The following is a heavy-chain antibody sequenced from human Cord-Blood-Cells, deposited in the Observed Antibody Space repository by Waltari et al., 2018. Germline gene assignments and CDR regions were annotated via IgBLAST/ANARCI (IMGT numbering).Heavy chain of an antibody. CDR1: GGSFSGYY. D-gene: IGHD7-27*01. Sequence: QVQLQQWGAGLLKPSETLSLTCAVYGGSFSGYYWSWIRKPPGKGLEWIGEINHSGSTNYNPSLKSRVTISVDTSKNQFSLKLSSVTAADTAVYYCARGDPNWGFGAFDIWGQGTMVTVSS. J-gene: IGHJ3*02. CDR3: ARGDPNWGFGAFDI. CDR2: INHSGST. V-gene: IGHV4-34*01.